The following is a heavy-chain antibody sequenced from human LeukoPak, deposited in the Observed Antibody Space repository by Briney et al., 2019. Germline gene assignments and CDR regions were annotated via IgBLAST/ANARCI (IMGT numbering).Heavy chain of an antibody. CDR3: ARAKDYYDSSALYYFDY. Sequence: ASVKVSCKASGYTFTGYYMHWVRQAPGQGLEWMGWFNPNSGGTNYAQKFQGWVTMTRDTSISTAYMELSRLRSDDTAVYYCARAKDYYDSSALYYFDYWGQGTLVTVSS. V-gene: IGHV1-2*04. D-gene: IGHD3-22*01. J-gene: IGHJ4*02. CDR2: FNPNSGGT. CDR1: GYTFTGYY.